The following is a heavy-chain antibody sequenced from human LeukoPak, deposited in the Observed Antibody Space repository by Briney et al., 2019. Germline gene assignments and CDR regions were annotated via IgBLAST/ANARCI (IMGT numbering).Heavy chain of an antibody. CDR2: IYYSGST. D-gene: IGHD4-17*01. J-gene: IGHJ3*02. V-gene: IGHV4-59*01. CDR1: GGSISSYY. CDR3: AGIELGDGDDAFHI. Sequence: PSETLSLTCTVSGGSISSYYWSWIRQPPGKGLEWIRYIYYSGSTNYNPSLKSRVTISVDTSKNQFSLKLSSVTAADTAVYFCAGIELGDGDDAFHIWGQGTMVTVSS.